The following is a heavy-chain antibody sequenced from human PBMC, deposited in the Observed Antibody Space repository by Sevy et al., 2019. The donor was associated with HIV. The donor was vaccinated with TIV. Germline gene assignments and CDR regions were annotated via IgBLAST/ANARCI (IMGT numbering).Heavy chain of an antibody. CDR3: ASSDATSRFGYYYFAMDF. CDR2: ISYTSTTI. V-gene: IGHV3-48*02. J-gene: IGHJ6*02. CDR1: GFTFNTYN. Sequence: GGCLRLSCAVSGFTFNTYNMNWVRQAPGKGLEWVSYISYTSTTIYYADSVRGRFTISRDNAKNTLYLQMNSLRDEDTDVYYCASSDATSRFGYYYFAMDFWGQGTSVTVSS. D-gene: IGHD3-22*01.